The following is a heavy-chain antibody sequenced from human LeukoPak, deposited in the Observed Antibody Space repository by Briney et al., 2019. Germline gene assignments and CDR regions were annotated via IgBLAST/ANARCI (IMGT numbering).Heavy chain of an antibody. V-gene: IGHV3-74*01. CDR1: GFTFSSYW. CDR2: IKGDERST. D-gene: IGHD6-13*01. J-gene: IGHJ4*02. Sequence: GGSLRLSCAASGFTFSSYWLHWVRQAPGKGLVWVSRIKGDERSTNYADSVKGRFTISRDNSKNTLYLQMNSLRAEDTAVYYCAKDTGQQPALVDYWGQGTLVTVSS. CDR3: AKDTGQQPALVDY.